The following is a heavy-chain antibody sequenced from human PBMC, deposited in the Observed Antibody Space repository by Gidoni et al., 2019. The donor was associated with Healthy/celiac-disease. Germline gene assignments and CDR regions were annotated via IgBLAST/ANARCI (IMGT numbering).Heavy chain of an antibody. CDR2: ISGSGGST. V-gene: IGHV3-23*01. CDR3: AKVPLSRGIAVAGLDY. J-gene: IGHJ4*02. Sequence: EVQLLESGGGLVQPGGSLRPSCAASGVTFSSYAMGWVRQAPGKGLVLVSAISGSGGSTYYADSVKGRFTISRDNSKNTLYLQMNSLRAEDTAVYYCAKVPLSRGIAVAGLDYWGQGTLVTVSS. D-gene: IGHD6-19*01. CDR1: GVTFSSYA.